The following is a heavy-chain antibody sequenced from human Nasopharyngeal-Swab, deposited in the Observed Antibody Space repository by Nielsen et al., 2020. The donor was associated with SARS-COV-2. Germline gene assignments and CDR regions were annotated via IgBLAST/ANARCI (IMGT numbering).Heavy chain of an antibody. D-gene: IGHD3-3*01. J-gene: IGHJ4*02. CDR1: GGSISSYY. Sequence: SETLSLTCTVSGGSISSYYWSRIRQPPGKGLEWIGYIYYSWSTNYNPSLKSRVTISVDTSKNQFSLKLSSVTAADTAVYYCARILTIFGVVASYYFDYWGQGTLVTVSS. CDR3: ARILTIFGVVASYYFDY. CDR2: IYYSWST. V-gene: IGHV4-59*01.